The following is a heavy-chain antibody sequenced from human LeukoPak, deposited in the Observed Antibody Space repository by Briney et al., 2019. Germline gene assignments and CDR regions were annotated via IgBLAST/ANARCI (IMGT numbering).Heavy chain of an antibody. CDR2: IRASGGLR. CDR3: ARDPIGDYIGAFDM. D-gene: IGHD4-17*01. V-gene: IGHV3-23*01. J-gene: IGHJ3*02. Sequence: GGSLRLSCAASGFKFSDFAMMWVRQAPGRGLEWVSAIRASGGLRFYADSVKGRFTVSRDNSENRLYLQMNYLTAADTAVYYCARDPIGDYIGAFDMCGQGTKVIVSS. CDR1: GFKFSDFA.